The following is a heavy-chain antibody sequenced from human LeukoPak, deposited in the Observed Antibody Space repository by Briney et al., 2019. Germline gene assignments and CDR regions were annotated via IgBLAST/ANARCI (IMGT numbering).Heavy chain of an antibody. CDR2: ISSSSSTI. Sequence: GLEWVLYISSSSSTIYYADSVKGRFTISRDNAKNSLYLQMNSLRAEDTAVYYCARGEMVDYWGQGTLVTVSS. V-gene: IGHV3-48*04. CDR3: ARGEMVDY. J-gene: IGHJ4*02. D-gene: IGHD5-24*01.